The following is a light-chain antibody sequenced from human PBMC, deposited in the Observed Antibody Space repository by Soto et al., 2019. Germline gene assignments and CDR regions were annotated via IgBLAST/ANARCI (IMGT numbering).Light chain of an antibody. CDR1: SSDVGNYYL. CDR3: CSYADSSIVM. CDR2: EVT. J-gene: IGLJ3*02. V-gene: IGLV2-23*02. Sequence: QSALAQPASVSGSPGQSITISCTGSSSDVGNYYLVSWYQQHPGKAPKLIIYEVTKRPSGVSDRFSGTRSGNTASLTISGLQAEDEADYYCCSYADSSIVMFGGGTKVTVL.